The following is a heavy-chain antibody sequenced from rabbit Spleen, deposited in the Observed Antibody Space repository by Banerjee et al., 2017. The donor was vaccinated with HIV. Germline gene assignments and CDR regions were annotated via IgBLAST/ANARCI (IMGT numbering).Heavy chain of an antibody. CDR1: GFSLSSSYY. D-gene: IGHD1-1*01. Sequence: QSLQESGGGLFQPGGSLALTCKASGFSLSSSYYICWVRQAPGKGLEWIGCIYTAGGGVYYATWAKGRFTITRSTSLNTVTVQLNSLTAADTATYFCVRDYRFYFNLWGPGTLVTVS. J-gene: IGHJ4*01. V-gene: IGHV1S43*01. CDR3: VRDYRFYFNL. CDR2: IYTAGGGV.